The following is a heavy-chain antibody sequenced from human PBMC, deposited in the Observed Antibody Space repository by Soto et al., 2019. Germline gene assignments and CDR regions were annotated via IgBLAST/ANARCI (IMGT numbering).Heavy chain of an antibody. J-gene: IGHJ6*02. Sequence: PSETLSLAGTVSGGSGSSGDYYWSWVRQPPGKALEWIGYIYYSGSTYYNPSLKSRVTISVDTSKNQFSLKLSSVTAADTAVYYCARGVTIFGVVIHYYGMDVWGQGTTVTVSS. D-gene: IGHD3-3*01. CDR1: GGSGSSGDYY. CDR2: IYYSGST. V-gene: IGHV4-30-4*01. CDR3: ARGVTIFGVVIHYYGMDV.